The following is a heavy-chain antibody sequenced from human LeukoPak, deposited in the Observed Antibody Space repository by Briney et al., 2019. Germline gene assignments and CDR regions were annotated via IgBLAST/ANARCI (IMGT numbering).Heavy chain of an antibody. CDR3: ARGRPPSGYDFSY. Sequence: PSETLSLTCAVYGGSFSGYYWSWIRQPPGKGLEWIGEINHSGSTNYNPSLKSRVTISVDTSKNRFSLKLSSVTAADTAVYYCARGRPPSGYDFSYWGQGTLVTVSS. CDR1: GGSFSGYY. J-gene: IGHJ4*02. D-gene: IGHD5-12*01. CDR2: INHSGST. V-gene: IGHV4-34*01.